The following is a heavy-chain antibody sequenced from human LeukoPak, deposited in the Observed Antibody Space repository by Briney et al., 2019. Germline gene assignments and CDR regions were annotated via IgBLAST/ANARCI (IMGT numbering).Heavy chain of an antibody. CDR2: ISAYNGNT. CDR1: GYTFTSYG. D-gene: IGHD5-12*01. CDR3: ARDPGYSGYDSPFDY. Sequence: ASVKVSCKPSGYTFTSYGISWVRQAPGQGLEWMGWISAYNGNTNYAQKLQGRVTMTTDTSTSTAYMELRSLRSDDTAVYYCARDPGYSGYDSPFDYWGQGTLVTVSS. V-gene: IGHV1-18*01. J-gene: IGHJ4*02.